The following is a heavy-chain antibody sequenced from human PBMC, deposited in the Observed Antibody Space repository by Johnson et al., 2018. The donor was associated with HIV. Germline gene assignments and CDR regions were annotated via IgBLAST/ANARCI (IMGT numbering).Heavy chain of an antibody. CDR1: GFTVSINY. V-gene: IGHV3-30*18. CDR2: ISYDGSNK. Sequence: QVQLVESGGGLIQPGGSLRLSCAASGFTVSINYMSWVRQAPGKGLEWVAVISYDGSNKYYADSVKGRFTISRDNSNNTLYLQMNSLRAEDTAVYYCAKSGLFVLVIYAPDVFDFWGQGTMVTVSS. CDR3: AKSGLFVLVIYAPDVFDF. D-gene: IGHD2-8*02. J-gene: IGHJ3*01.